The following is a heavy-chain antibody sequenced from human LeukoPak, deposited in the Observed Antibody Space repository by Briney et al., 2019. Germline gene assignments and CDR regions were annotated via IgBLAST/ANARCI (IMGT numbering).Heavy chain of an antibody. CDR1: GYTFTSYY. V-gene: IGHV1-46*01. CDR3: AREGRDCSGGSCYSVLDP. Sequence: WASVKVSCKASGYTFTSYYMHWVRQAPGQGLEWMGIINPSGGSTSYAQKFQGRVTMTRDTSISTAYMELSRLRSDDTAVYYCAREGRDCSGGSCYSVLDPWGQGTLVTVSS. CDR2: INPSGGST. J-gene: IGHJ5*02. D-gene: IGHD2-15*01.